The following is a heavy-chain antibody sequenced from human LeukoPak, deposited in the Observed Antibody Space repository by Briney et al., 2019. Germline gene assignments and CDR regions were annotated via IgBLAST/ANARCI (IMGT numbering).Heavy chain of an antibody. Sequence: SVKVSCKASGGTFSSYAISWVRQAPGQGLEWMGGITPIFGTANYAQKFQGRVTITTDESTSTAYMELSSLRSEDTAVYYCARARESLYYFDYWGQGTLVTVSS. J-gene: IGHJ4*02. CDR1: GGTFSSYA. CDR3: ARARESLYYFDY. D-gene: IGHD3-10*01. CDR2: ITPIFGTA. V-gene: IGHV1-69*05.